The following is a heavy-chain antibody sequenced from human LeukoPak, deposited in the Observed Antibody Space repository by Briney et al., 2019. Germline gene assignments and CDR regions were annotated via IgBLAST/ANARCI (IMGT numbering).Heavy chain of an antibody. D-gene: IGHD2-21*01. V-gene: IGHV1-46*01. CDR2: INPSGGST. CDR3: ARYSHMDV. Sequence: ASVTVSCKPSGYTFTRYSVHWVRQAPGQGLEWMGIINPSGGSTSYAQKFQGRVTMTRDTSTSTVYMELSSLRSDDTAVYYCARYSHMDVWGKGTTVTVSS. CDR1: GYTFTRYS. J-gene: IGHJ6*04.